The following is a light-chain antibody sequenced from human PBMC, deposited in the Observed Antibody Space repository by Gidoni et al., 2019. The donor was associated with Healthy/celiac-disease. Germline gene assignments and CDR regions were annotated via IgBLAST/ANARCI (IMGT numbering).Light chain of an antibody. J-gene: IGKJ1*01. CDR1: QIISSY. Sequence: DIQITQSPSSLSASVGDRVTITCRASQIISSYLNWYQQKPGKAPKLLIYAASSLQSGVPSRFSGSGSGTDFTLTISSLQPEDFATYYCQQSYSTPRTFGQGTKVEIK. V-gene: IGKV1-39*01. CDR2: AAS. CDR3: QQSYSTPRT.